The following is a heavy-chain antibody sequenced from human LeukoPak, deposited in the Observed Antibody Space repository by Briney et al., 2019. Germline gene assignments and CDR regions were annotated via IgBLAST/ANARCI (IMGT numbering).Heavy chain of an antibody. J-gene: IGHJ6*03. V-gene: IGHV3-11*04. Sequence: GGSLRLSCAASGLTFSDHYMSWIRQAPGMGLEWLSYISSGGDSIYYADSVKGRFTISRDNAKNSVSLQMNSLRAEDTAVYYCASGSYGSGFYYFYYMDVWGKGTTVTVSS. CDR3: ASGSYGSGFYYFYYMDV. D-gene: IGHD3-10*01. CDR1: GLTFSDHY. CDR2: ISSGGDSI.